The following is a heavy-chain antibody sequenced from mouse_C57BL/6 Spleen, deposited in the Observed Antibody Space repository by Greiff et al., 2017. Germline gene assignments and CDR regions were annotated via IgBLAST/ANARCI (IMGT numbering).Heavy chain of an antibody. D-gene: IGHD1-1*01. V-gene: IGHV1-42*01. Sequence: VQLQQSGPELVKPGASVKISCKASGYSFTGYYMNWVKQSPEKSLEWIGEINPSTGGTTYNQKFKPKATLTVDKSSSTAYMQLKSLTSEDSAVYYCARMTTLVAPSDFAYWGQGTLVTVSA. CDR3: ARMTTLVAPSDFAY. CDR2: INPSTGGT. CDR1: GYSFTGYY. J-gene: IGHJ3*01.